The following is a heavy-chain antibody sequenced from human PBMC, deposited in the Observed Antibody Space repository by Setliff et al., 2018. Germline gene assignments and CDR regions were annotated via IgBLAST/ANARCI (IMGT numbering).Heavy chain of an antibody. CDR3: VRKGISALSGAFDM. V-gene: IGHV4-4*09. D-gene: IGHD1-26*01. J-gene: IGHJ3*02. CDR2: IYTSGST. CDR1: GGSFSGYY. Sequence: SETLSLTCAVYGGSFSGYYWSWIRQPPGKGLEWIGYIYTSGSTNYSPSLKSRVTMSVDTSKNQFSLKLSSVTAADTAVYYCVRKGISALSGAFDMWGQGTMVTVSS.